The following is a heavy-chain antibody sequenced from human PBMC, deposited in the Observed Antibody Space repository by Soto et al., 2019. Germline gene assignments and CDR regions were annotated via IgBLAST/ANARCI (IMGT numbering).Heavy chain of an antibody. CDR1: EFTFSGRS. D-gene: IGHD3-10*01. CDR2: IDRVGTDS. V-gene: IGHV3-74*01. CDR3: ARGWFGPDV. J-gene: IGHJ6*03. Sequence: EVQLVESGGGLVQPGGSLRLSCAASEFTFSGRSVHWVRQAPGKGLVWVSGIDRVGTDSTYADSVKGRFTSSRDNAKNTVYIKLNRLRVEDTAVYYCARGWFGPDVWGKGHTVTVSS.